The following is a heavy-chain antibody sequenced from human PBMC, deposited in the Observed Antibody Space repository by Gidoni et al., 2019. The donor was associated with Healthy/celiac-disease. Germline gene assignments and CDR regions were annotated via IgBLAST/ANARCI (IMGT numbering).Heavy chain of an antibody. D-gene: IGHD1-26*01. CDR3: LASQADGSEGMDV. Sequence: QVQLQESGPGLVKPSQTLSLTCTVSGGSISSGGYYWSGLRQHPGKGLEWIGYIYYSGSTYYNPSLKSRVTISVDTSKNQFSLKLSSGTAADTAVYYCLASQADGSEGMDVWGQGTTVTVSS. J-gene: IGHJ6*02. CDR2: IYYSGST. CDR1: GGSISSGGYY. V-gene: IGHV4-31*03.